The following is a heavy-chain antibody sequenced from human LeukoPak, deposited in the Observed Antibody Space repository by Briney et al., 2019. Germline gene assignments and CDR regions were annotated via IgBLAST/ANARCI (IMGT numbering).Heavy chain of an antibody. V-gene: IGHV4-59*11. D-gene: IGHD3/OR15-3a*01. Sequence: SETLSLTCAVSGASISSHYWSWIRQPPGKGLEWIGYTSGSISDNPSLKSRVAVSVDPSQNQVSLSLTSVTAADAAVYYCARVLAIFGLDTTDFYMDVWGKGTTVNVSS. CDR1: GASISSHY. CDR3: ARVLAIFGLDTTDFYMDV. CDR2: TSGSI. J-gene: IGHJ6*03.